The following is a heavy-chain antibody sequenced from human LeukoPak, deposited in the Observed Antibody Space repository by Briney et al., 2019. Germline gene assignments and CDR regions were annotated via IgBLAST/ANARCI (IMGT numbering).Heavy chain of an antibody. Sequence: GESLKISCAASGFTFSSYAMSWVRQAPGKGLEWVSAISGSGGSTYYADSVKGRFTISRDNSKNTLYLQMNSLRAEDTAVYYCATHPTDYARNYWGQGTLVTVSS. CDR3: ATHPTDYARNY. J-gene: IGHJ4*02. V-gene: IGHV3-23*01. CDR1: GFTFSSYA. D-gene: IGHD4-17*01. CDR2: ISGSGGST.